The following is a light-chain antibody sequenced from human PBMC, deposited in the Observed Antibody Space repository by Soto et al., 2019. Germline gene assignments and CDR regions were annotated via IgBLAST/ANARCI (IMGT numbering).Light chain of an antibody. CDR3: QLYGNSRWT. CDR1: QIISSSY. Sequence: ENVLTQSPATLSLSPGETATLSCGTSQIISSSYLAWYQQKPGLAPRLIIYDASSRATGIPDRFSGSGSGTDFTLTISRLEPEDFAVYYCQLYGNSRWTFGQGTKLEIK. V-gene: IGKV3D-20*01. CDR2: DAS. J-gene: IGKJ2*02.